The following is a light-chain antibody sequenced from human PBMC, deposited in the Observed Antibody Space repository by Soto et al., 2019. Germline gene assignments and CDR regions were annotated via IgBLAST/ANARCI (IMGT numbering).Light chain of an antibody. J-gene: IGLJ2*01. CDR2: DVS. V-gene: IGLV2-14*03. CDR1: SSDVGAYNH. Sequence: QSALTQRVSVSGSPGQSITISCTGTSSDVGAYNHVSWYQQHPGKAPKLMIYDVSKWPSGVSNRFSGSKSGKTASLTISGLQVDDEADYYCSSYTTTTSVVFGGGTKLTVL. CDR3: SSYTTTTSVV.